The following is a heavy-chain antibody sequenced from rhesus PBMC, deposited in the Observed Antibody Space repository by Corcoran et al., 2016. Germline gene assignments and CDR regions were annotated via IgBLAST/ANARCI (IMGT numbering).Heavy chain of an antibody. D-gene: IGHD6-25*01. CDR2: ISGSSGST. J-gene: IGHJ4*01. CDR1: GGSISSSNW. V-gene: IGHV4-65*01. Sequence: QVQLQESGPGLVKPSETLSLTCAVSGGSISSSNWWSWIRQPPGKGLEWIGYISGSSGSTYYNPSLKSRVTISPDTSKNQFSLKLSSVTAADTAVYYCARGTGYSGSRNFFDYWGQGVLVTVSS. CDR3: ARGTGYSGSRNFFDY.